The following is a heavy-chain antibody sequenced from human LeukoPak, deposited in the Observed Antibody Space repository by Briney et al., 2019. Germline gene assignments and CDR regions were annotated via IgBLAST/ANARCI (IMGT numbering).Heavy chain of an antibody. D-gene: IGHD4-17*01. J-gene: IGHJ4*02. CDR1: GFTFTSSA. V-gene: IGHV1-58*01. CDR3: ARGEVYGDYPYYFDY. Sequence: ASVKVSCKASGFTFTSSAVQWVRQARGQRLEWIGWIVVGSGNTNYAQKFQGRVTITRDTSASTAYMGLSSLRSEDTAVYYCARGEVYGDYPYYFDYWGQGTLVTVSS. CDR2: IVVGSGNT.